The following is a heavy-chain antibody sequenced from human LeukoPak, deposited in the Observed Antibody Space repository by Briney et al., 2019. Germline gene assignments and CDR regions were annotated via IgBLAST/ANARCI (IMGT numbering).Heavy chain of an antibody. D-gene: IGHD6-19*01. V-gene: IGHV4-39*07. CDR2: INHSGST. Sequence: PSETLSLTCTVSGGSISSSSYYWGWIRQPPGKGLEWIGEINHSGSTNYNPSLKSRVTISVDTSKNQFSLKLSSVTAADTAVYYCARGPFQRSSGWYARSHYFDYWGQGTLVTVSS. CDR3: ARGPFQRSSGWYARSHYFDY. CDR1: GGSISSSSYY. J-gene: IGHJ4*02.